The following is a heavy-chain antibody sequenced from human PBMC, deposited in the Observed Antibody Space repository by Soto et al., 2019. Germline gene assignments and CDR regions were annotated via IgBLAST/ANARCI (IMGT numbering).Heavy chain of an antibody. CDR1: GFTFSSYA. Sequence: GVLRLSCAASGFTFSSYAMGWVRQGPGKGLEWVAVVSIGGSTHYADSVRGRFTISGDNSKNTLSLQMNSLTAEDTAVYFCAKRRGAGGHFDYWGQGALVTVS. V-gene: IGHV3-23*01. J-gene: IGHJ4*02. D-gene: IGHD2-15*01. CDR3: AKRRGAGGHFDY. CDR2: VSIGGST.